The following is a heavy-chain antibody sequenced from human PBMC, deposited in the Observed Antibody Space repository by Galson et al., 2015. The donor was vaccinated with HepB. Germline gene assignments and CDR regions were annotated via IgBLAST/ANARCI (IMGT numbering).Heavy chain of an antibody. J-gene: IGHJ5*02. CDR1: GFTFRGYS. Sequence: SLRLSCAASGFTFRGYSMNWVRQAPGKGLEWVSSISGTSSYIYYADSVKGRFTITRDNAKNSLYLQMTSLRAEDTAVYYCASGGFGELSWGQGTLVTVSS. CDR3: ASGGFGELS. D-gene: IGHD3-10*01. CDR2: ISGTSSYI. V-gene: IGHV3-21*01.